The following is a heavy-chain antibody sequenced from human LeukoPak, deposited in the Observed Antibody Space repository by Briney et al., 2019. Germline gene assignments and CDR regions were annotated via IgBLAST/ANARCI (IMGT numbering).Heavy chain of an antibody. J-gene: IGHJ4*02. V-gene: IGHV4-59*08. CDR2: IYYSGST. CDR3: ARHGYYYDSSGLLGY. CDR1: GGSISSYY. Sequence: SETLSLTCTVSGGSISSYYWSWIRQPPGKGLEWIGYIYYSGSTNYNPSLKSRVTISVDTSKNQFSLKLSSVTAADTAVYYCARHGYYYDSSGLLGYWGQGTLVTVSS. D-gene: IGHD3-22*01.